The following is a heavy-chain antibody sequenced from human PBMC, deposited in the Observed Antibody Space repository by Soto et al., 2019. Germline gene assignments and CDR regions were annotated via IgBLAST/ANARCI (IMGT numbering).Heavy chain of an antibody. Sequence: EVPLVESGGGLVQPGGSLRLSCAASGFTVSTDWMYWVRQAPGKGLEWVSVIRSGGNTYYADSVEGRFTISRDNSSTTVYLQMTSLRAEDTAVYYCVRENYYYGMDVWGQGTTVTVSS. J-gene: IGHJ6*02. CDR2: IRSGGNT. CDR3: VRENYYYGMDV. V-gene: IGHV3-66*01. CDR1: GFTVSTDW.